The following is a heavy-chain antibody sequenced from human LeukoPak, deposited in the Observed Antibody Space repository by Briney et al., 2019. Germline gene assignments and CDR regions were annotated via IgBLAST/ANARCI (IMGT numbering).Heavy chain of an antibody. CDR3: ATLRVLTYYFDY. D-gene: IGHD4/OR15-4a*01. CDR1: GFTFTSYA. Sequence: PGGSLRLSCAASGFTFTSYAMSWVRQAPGKGLEWVSAISGSGGSTYYADSVKGRFTISRDNSKNTLYLQMNSLRAEDTAVYYCATLRVLTYYFDYWGQGTLVTVPS. J-gene: IGHJ4*02. CDR2: ISGSGGST. V-gene: IGHV3-23*01.